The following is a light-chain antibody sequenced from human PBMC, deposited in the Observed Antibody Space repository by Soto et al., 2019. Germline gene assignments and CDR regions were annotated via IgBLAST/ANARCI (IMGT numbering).Light chain of an antibody. V-gene: IGLV1-44*01. CDR2: SNN. CDR1: SSNIGSNT. Sequence: QSVLTQPPSASGTPGHGVTISCSGSSSNIGSNTVNWYQQLPGTAPKLLIYSNNQRPSGVPDRFSGSKSGTSASLAISGLHSENEADYYCVPWEDSRNGYVFGTGTKVTGL. CDR3: VPWEDSRNGYV. J-gene: IGLJ1*01.